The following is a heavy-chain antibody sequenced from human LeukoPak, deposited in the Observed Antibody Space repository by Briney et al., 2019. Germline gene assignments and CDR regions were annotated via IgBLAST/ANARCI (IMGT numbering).Heavy chain of an antibody. CDR2: IIPIFGTS. V-gene: IGHV1-69*05. D-gene: IGHD1-14*01. J-gene: IGHJ4*02. CDR3: ARDGPLLAAGVSHISFDF. Sequence: SVKVSCKASGGTFSHYAINWVRQAPGQGLEWMGRIIPIFGTSDYSQKFQGRVTITTDESTTTAYMELSSLRSEDTAVYYCARDGPLLAAGVSHISFDFWGQGTLVTVSS. CDR1: GGTFSHYA.